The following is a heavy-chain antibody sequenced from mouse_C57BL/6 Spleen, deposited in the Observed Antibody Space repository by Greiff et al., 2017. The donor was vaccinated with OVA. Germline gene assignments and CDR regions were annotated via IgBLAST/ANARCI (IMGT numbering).Heavy chain of an antibody. CDR3: ARGGYYGSSPYFDY. CDR2: ISDGGSYT. Sequence: EVQVVESGGGLVKPGGSLKLSCAASGFTFSSYAMSWVRQTPEKRLEWVATISDGGSYTYYPDNVKGRFTISRDNAKNNLYLQMSHLKSEDTAMYYCARGGYYGSSPYFDYWGQGTTLTVSS. J-gene: IGHJ2*01. V-gene: IGHV5-4*01. D-gene: IGHD1-1*01. CDR1: GFTFSSYA.